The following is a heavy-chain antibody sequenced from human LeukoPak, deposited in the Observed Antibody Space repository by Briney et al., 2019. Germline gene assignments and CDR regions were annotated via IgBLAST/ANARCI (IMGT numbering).Heavy chain of an antibody. CDR3: ARAGYSSGWYTYYYYYYGMDV. CDR1: GFTFSSYS. CDR2: ISSSSSYI. V-gene: IGHV3-21*01. J-gene: IGHJ6*02. D-gene: IGHD6-19*01. Sequence: GSLSLSCAASGFTFSSYSMNWVRQAPGKGLEWVSSISSSSSYIYYADSVKGRFTISRDNAKNSLYLQMNSLRAEDTAVYYCARAGYSSGWYTYYYYYYGMDVWGQGTTVTVSS.